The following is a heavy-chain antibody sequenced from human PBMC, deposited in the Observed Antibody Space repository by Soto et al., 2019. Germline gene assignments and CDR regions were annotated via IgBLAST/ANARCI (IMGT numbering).Heavy chain of an antibody. D-gene: IGHD3-3*01. CDR1: GFTFSSYA. CDR3: ASLHYDFWSGYNGWFDP. Sequence: QVQLVESGGGVVQPGRSLRLSCAASGFTFSSYAMHWVRQAPGKGLEWVAVISYDGSNKYYADSVKGRFTISRDNSKNXPYLQMNRLGAEDTAVYYCASLHYDFWSGYNGWFDPWGHGTLVTVSS. V-gene: IGHV3-30-3*01. J-gene: IGHJ5*02. CDR2: ISYDGSNK.